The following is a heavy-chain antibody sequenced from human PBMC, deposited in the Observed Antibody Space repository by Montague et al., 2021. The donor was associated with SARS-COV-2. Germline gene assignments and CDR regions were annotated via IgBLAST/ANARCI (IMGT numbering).Heavy chain of an antibody. D-gene: IGHD6-25*01. CDR2: IYYTGIT. CDR3: ARRSGSASATWFDP. J-gene: IGHJ5*02. V-gene: IGHV4-59*11. CDR1: GGSIGSHY. Sequence: SETLSLTCTVSGGSIGSHYWSWIRLPPGKGLEWVGHIYYTGITKXXSSLKSRVTISVDTSKNQLSLKLDSVTAADTAVYYCARRSGSASATWFDPWGQGTLVTVSS.